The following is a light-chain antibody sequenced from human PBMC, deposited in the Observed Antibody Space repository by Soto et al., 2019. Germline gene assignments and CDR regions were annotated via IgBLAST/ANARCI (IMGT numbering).Light chain of an antibody. CDR2: EVS. V-gene: IGLV2-8*01. J-gene: IGLJ1*01. CDR3: SSYAGSNNYV. Sequence: QSALTQPPSASGSPGQSVTISCTGTSSDIGGYNYVSWYQQHPGKAPKLMIYEVSKRPSGVPDRFSGSKSGNTASLTVSGLQAKDEADYYCSSYAGSNNYVFGSGTKVTV. CDR1: SSDIGGYNY.